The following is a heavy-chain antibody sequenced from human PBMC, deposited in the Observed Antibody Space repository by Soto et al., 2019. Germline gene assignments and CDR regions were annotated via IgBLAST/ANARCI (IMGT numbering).Heavy chain of an antibody. D-gene: IGHD2-15*01. J-gene: IGHJ3*02. CDR3: ARSLRVGAFDI. CDR2: IYYSGST. V-gene: IGHV4-30-4*01. Sequence: PSETLSLTCTVSGGSISSGDYYWSWIRQPPGKGLEWIGYIYYSGSTYYNPSLKSRVTISVDTSKNQFSLKLSSVTAADTAVYYCARSLRVGAFDIWGQGTMVTVSS. CDR1: GGSISSGDYY.